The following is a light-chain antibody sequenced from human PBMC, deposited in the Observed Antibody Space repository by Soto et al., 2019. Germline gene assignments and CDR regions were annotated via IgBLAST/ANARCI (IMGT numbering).Light chain of an antibody. Sequence: QSALTQPASVSGSPGQSITISCTGTSSDVGGYNYVSWYQQHPGKAPKLMIYDVSNRPSGVSNRFSGSKSGNTAYLTISGLQAEDESQYYCSSYTSSSTLLYVFVTGTKLTVL. CDR3: SSYTSSSTLLYV. CDR1: SSDVGGYNY. CDR2: DVS. J-gene: IGLJ1*01. V-gene: IGLV2-14*01.